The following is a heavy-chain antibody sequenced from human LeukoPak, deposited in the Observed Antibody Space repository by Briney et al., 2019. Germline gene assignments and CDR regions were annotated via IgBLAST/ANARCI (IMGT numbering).Heavy chain of an antibody. V-gene: IGHV4-38-2*02. D-gene: IGHD6-19*01. CDR3: ATYSSGLLGPTDY. CDR2: MYHSGST. J-gene: IGHJ4*02. CDR1: GYSISSGYY. Sequence: PSETLSLTCTVSGYSISSGYYWGWVRQPPGKGLEWIGSMYHSGSTYYNPSLKSRVTISVDTSKNQFSLKLSSVTAADTAVYYCATYSSGLLGPTDYWGQGTLVTVSS.